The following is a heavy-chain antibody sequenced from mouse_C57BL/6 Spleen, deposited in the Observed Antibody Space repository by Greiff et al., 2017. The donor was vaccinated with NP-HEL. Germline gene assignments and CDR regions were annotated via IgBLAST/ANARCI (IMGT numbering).Heavy chain of an antibody. CDR2: IHPNSGST. CDR3: ARYPFLTTVVAYYFDY. Sequence: QVQLQQSGAELVKPGASVKLSCKASGYTFTSYWMHWVKQRPGQGLEWIGMIHPNSGSTNYNEKFKSKATLTVDKSSSTAYMQLSSLTSEDSAVYYCARYPFLTTVVAYYFDYWGQGTTLTVSS. D-gene: IGHD1-1*01. V-gene: IGHV1-64*01. J-gene: IGHJ2*01. CDR1: GYTFTSYW.